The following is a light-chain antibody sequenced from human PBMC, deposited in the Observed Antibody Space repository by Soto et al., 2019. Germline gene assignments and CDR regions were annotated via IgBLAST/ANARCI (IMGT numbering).Light chain of an antibody. J-gene: IGLJ2*01. V-gene: IGLV3-21*04. CDR1: NIGSKS. CDR3: QVWDSSSDHVV. Sequence: SYELTQPPSVSVAPGKTARITCGGNNIGSKSVHWYRQMPGQAPVLVIYYDSDRPSGIPERFSGSNSGNTATLTISRVEAGDEADYYCQVWDSSSDHVVFGGGTKLTVL. CDR2: YDS.